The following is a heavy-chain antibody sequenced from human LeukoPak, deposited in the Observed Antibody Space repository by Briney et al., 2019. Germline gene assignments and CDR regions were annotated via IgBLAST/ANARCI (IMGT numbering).Heavy chain of an antibody. J-gene: IGHJ5*02. Sequence: SETLSLTCAVYGRSFSGYYWSWIRQPPGKGLEWIGEINHIGSTNYNPSTKTRCTISVHTSKNQSSLKLSSVTAADTAVYYCARVVLLVWGRIRGHPYNWFDPWGQGTLVTVSS. D-gene: IGHD2-21*01. CDR2: INHIGST. CDR3: ARVVLLVWGRIRGHPYNWFDP. V-gene: IGHV4-34*01. CDR1: GRSFSGYY.